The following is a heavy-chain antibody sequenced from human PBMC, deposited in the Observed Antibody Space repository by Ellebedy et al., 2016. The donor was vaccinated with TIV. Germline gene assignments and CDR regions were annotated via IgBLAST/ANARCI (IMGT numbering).Heavy chain of an antibody. CDR2: ISRKGGGP. Sequence: GESLKISCAASGFTFSIYAMGWVRQAPGKGLEWVSTISRKGGGPYYAGAVEGRFTISRDNSNNTLWLQMSGLRAEGTARYFCAKDLGIERQWGFDYWGQGTLVTVSS. J-gene: IGHJ4*02. CDR1: GFTFSIYA. V-gene: IGHV3-23*01. D-gene: IGHD1-26*01. CDR3: AKDLGIERQWGFDY.